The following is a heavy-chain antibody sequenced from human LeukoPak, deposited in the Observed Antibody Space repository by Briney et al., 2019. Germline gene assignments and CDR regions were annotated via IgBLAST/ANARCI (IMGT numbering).Heavy chain of an antibody. D-gene: IGHD6-19*01. CDR2: ISGSDGDT. Sequence: GGSLRLSCAASGFTFSSYAMHWVRQAPGKGLEWVSTISGSDGDTYYADSVKGRFTISRDNSKNTLYLQMNSLRAEDTAVYYCARRSGIAVAGAFDYWGQGTLVTVSS. CDR3: ARRSGIAVAGAFDY. CDR1: GFTFSSYA. J-gene: IGHJ4*02. V-gene: IGHV3-23*01.